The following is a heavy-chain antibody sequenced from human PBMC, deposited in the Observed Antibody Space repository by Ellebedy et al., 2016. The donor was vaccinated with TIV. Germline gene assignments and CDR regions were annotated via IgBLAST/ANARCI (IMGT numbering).Heavy chain of an antibody. D-gene: IGHD3-16*01. V-gene: IGHV3-74*01. J-gene: IGHJ4*02. CDR3: VREASIGGTVFFDR. CDR1: GFIFSNYP. Sequence: GESLKISCAASGFIFSNYPMNWVRQAPGKGLVWVSRITRDGRSTDYPGSVKGRFTISRDDAKSKVYLDMHNLRDEDTAVYYCVREASIGGTVFFDRWGQGAQVIVSS. CDR2: ITRDGRST.